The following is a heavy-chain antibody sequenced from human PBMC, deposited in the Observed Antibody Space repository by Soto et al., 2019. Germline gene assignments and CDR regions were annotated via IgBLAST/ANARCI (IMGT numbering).Heavy chain of an antibody. Sequence: GGSLRLSCAASGFTFSSYGMHWVRQAPGKGLEWVAVISYDGSNKYYADSVKGRFTISRDNSKNTLYLQMNSLRAGDTAVYYCARDGLLGYFDYWGQGTLVTVSS. J-gene: IGHJ4*02. V-gene: IGHV3-30*03. CDR1: GFTFSSYG. CDR2: ISYDGSNK. D-gene: IGHD2-15*01. CDR3: ARDGLLGYFDY.